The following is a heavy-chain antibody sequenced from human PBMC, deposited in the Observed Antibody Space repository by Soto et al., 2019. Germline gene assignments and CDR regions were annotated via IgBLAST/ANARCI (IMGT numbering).Heavy chain of an antibody. CDR1: NVSIKSSY. CDR3: ARDFAGRGPFDP. V-gene: IGHV4-59*01. Sequence: QVLLQESGPGLVKPSETLSLTCSVSNVSIKSSYWNLIRQSPGKGLEWIGFVYYTGTTKYNPSLKGRVTISVDTSNNEFSLKLTSVTTADTAFYFCARDFAGRGPFDPWGQGTLVTVSS. J-gene: IGHJ5*02. CDR2: VYYTGTT. D-gene: IGHD1-26*01.